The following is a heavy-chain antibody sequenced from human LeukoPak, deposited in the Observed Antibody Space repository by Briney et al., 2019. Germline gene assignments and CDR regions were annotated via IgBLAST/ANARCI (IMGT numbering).Heavy chain of an antibody. Sequence: SVKVSCKASGGTFSSYAISWVRQAPGQGREWMGRIIPIFGTANYAQKFQGRVTITTDESTSTAYMELSSLRSEDTAVYYCGTRYYGSGADYWGQGNLVTVSS. J-gene: IGHJ4*02. CDR1: GGTFSSYA. D-gene: IGHD3-10*01. CDR2: IIPIFGTA. V-gene: IGHV1-69*05. CDR3: GTRYYGSGADY.